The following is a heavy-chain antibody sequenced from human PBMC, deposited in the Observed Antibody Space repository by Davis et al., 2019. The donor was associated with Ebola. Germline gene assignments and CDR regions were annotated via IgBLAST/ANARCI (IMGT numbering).Heavy chain of an antibody. CDR3: ARDSSGWYPYYFDY. CDR2: INHSGST. D-gene: IGHD6-19*01. J-gene: IGHJ4*02. CDR1: GGSVSSGSYY. Sequence: MPSETLSLTCTVSGGSVSSGSYYWGWIRQPPGKGLEWIGEINHSGSTNYNPSLKSRVTISVDTSKNQFSLKLSSVTAADTAVYYCARDSSGWYPYYFDYWGQGTLVTVSS. V-gene: IGHV4-39*07.